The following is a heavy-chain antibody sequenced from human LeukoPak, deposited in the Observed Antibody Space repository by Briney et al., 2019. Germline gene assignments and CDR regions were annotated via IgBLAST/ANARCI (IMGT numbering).Heavy chain of an antibody. Sequence: GGSLRLSCAASGFTFSSYGMHWVRQAPGKGLEWAAFIRYDGSNKYYADSVKGRFTISRDNSKNTLYLQMNSLRAEDTAVYYCARDRFTTGTTDYWGQGTLVTVSS. CDR3: ARDRFTTGTTDY. D-gene: IGHD1-1*01. J-gene: IGHJ4*02. CDR1: GFTFSSYG. V-gene: IGHV3-30*02. CDR2: IRYDGSNK.